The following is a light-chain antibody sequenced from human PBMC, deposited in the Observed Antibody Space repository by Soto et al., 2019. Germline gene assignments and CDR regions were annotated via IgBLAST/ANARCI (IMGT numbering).Light chain of an antibody. Sequence: QSVLTQPASVSGSPGQSITISCTGTISDLAIYNYVSWYQQQPGKAPKLMIYQVTNRPSGVSNRFSGSRSGNTASLTISGLQAEDKADYYCSSYTDSSNYVFGTGTKLTVL. CDR3: SSYTDSSNYV. V-gene: IGLV2-14*01. CDR2: QVT. CDR1: ISDLAIYNY. J-gene: IGLJ1*01.